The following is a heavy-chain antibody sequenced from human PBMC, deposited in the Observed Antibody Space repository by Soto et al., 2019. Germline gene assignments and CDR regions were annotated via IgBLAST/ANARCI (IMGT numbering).Heavy chain of an antibody. V-gene: IGHV3-15*01. CDR3: TTTPFYCDDVWWYFEL. CDR2: IKSKTDGGTT. J-gene: IGHJ2*01. CDR1: GFTFSNAW. Sequence: EVQLVESGGGLVKPGGSLRLSCAASGFTFSNAWMSWVRQAPGKGLEWVGRIKSKTDGGTTDYAAPVKGRFTISTDDSKNTLYLQMNSLKTEDTAVYYCTTTPFYCDDVWWYFELWGRVTLVTVSS. D-gene: IGHD3-16*01.